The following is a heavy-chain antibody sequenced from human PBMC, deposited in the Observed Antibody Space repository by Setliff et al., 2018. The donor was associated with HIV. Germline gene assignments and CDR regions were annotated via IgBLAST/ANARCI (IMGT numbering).Heavy chain of an antibody. J-gene: IGHJ6*02. CDR2: INPKSDGT. Sequence: GASVKVSCKASGYSFTDYYIHWVRQAPGQGLEWMGWINPKSDGTNYAQKFQGWITMTRDTSISTAYMELSRLRSDDTAVYYCARGMDYYEYSYYGMDVWGQGTTVTVSS. D-gene: IGHD3-22*01. CDR3: ARGMDYYEYSYYGMDV. V-gene: IGHV1-2*04. CDR1: GYSFTDYY.